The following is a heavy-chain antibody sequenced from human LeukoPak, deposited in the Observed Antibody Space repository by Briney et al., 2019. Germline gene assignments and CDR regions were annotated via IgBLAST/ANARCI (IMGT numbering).Heavy chain of an antibody. D-gene: IGHD3-10*01. CDR3: ARGDWFGELFSWFDP. J-gene: IGHJ5*02. Sequence: SETLSLTCTVSGGSISSYYWSWIRQPAGKGLEWIGRIYTSGSTNYNPSLKSRVTMSVDTSKNQFSLKLSSVTAADTAVYYCARGDWFGELFSWFDPWGQGTLVTVPS. CDR1: GGSISSYY. V-gene: IGHV4-4*07. CDR2: IYTSGST.